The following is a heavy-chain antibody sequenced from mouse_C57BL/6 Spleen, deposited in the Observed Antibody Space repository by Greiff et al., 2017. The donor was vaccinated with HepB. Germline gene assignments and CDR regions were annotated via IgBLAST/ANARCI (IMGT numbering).Heavy chain of an antibody. V-gene: IGHV1-42*01. Sequence: VHVKQSGPELVKPGASVKISCKASGYSFTGYYMNWVKQSPEKSLEWIGEINPSTGGTTYNQKFKAKATLTVDKSSSTAYMQLKSLTSEDSAVYYCARYGKGYAMDYWGQGTSVTVSS. CDR3: ARYGKGYAMDY. CDR1: GYSFTGYY. CDR2: INPSTGGT. D-gene: IGHD2-1*01. J-gene: IGHJ4*01.